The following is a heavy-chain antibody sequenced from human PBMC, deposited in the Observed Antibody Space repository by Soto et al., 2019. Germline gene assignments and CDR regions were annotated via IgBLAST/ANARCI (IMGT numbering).Heavy chain of an antibody. CDR2: ISSSGSTI. D-gene: IGHD6-6*01. V-gene: IGHV3-11*01. CDR1: GFTFSDYY. CDR3: ARDGIAARSRNYYGTDV. J-gene: IGHJ6*02. Sequence: LRLSCSSSGFTFSDYYMSWIRHAPVKGLEWVSYISSSGSTIYYADSVKGRFTISRDNAKNSLYLQMNSLRAEDTAVYYCARDGIAARSRNYYGTDVWGQGTTVTVSS.